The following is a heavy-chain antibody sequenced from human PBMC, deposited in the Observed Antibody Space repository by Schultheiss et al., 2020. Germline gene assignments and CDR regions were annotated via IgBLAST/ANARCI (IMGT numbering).Heavy chain of an antibody. D-gene: IGHD3-10*01. CDR3: TTDLWFGEFHDAFDI. V-gene: IGHV3-15*01. CDR1: GFTFSNAW. J-gene: IGHJ3*02. Sequence: GESLKISCAASGFTFSNAWMSWVRQAPGKGLEWVGRIKSKTDGGTTDYAAPVKGRFTISRDDLKNTLYLQMNSLKTEDTAVYYCTTDLWFGEFHDAFDIWGQGTMVTVSS. CDR2: IKSKTDGGTT.